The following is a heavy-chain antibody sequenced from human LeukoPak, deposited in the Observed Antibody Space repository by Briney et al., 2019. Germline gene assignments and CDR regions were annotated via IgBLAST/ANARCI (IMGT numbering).Heavy chain of an antibody. CDR2: INHSGST. CDR3: ATVPRGYFDY. V-gene: IGHV4-34*01. D-gene: IGHD4-17*01. Sequence: SETLSLTCAVCGGSFSGYYWSWIRQPPGKGLEWIGEINHSGSTNYNPSLKSRVTISVDTSKNQFSLKLSSVTAADTAVYYCATVPRGYFDYWGQGTLVTVSS. J-gene: IGHJ4*02. CDR1: GGSFSGYY.